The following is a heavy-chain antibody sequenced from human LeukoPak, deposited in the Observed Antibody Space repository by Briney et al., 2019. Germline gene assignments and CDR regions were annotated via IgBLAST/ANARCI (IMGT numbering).Heavy chain of an antibody. J-gene: IGHJ5*02. V-gene: IGHV1-2*02. CDR3: ARTIMITFGGVASWFDP. Sequence: ASVKVSCKASGYTFTGYYIHWLRQAPGQRLEWMGWISPNSGVTNSAQKFQGRVTMTRDTSISTAYMELSRLRSDDTAVYYCARTIMITFGGVASWFDPWGQGTLVTVSS. CDR2: ISPNSGVT. CDR1: GYTFTGYY. D-gene: IGHD3-16*01.